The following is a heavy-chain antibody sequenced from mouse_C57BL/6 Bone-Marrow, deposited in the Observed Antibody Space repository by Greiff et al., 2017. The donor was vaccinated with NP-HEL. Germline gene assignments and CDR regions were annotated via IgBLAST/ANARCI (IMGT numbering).Heavy chain of an antibody. J-gene: IGHJ3*01. V-gene: IGHV1-5*01. CDR1: GYTFTSYW. Sequence: EVKLMESGTVLARPGASVKMSCKTSGYTFTSYWMHWVKQRPGQGPEWIGAIYPGNSDTSYNQKFKGKAKLTAVTSASTAYMELSSLTNEDSAVYYCTQDYGRFGAYWGQGTLVTVSA. D-gene: IGHD1-1*01. CDR3: TQDYGRFGAY. CDR2: IYPGNSDT.